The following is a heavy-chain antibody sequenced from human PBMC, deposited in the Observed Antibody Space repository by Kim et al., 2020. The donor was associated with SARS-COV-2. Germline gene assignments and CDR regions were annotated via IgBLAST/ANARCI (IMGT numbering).Heavy chain of an antibody. J-gene: IGHJ5*02. D-gene: IGHD3-10*01. V-gene: IGHV2-5*02. CDR2: IYWDDDK. CDR1: GFSLSTSGVG. CDR3: ALTILYGSGSPNWFDP. Sequence: SGPTLVKPTQTLTLTCTFSGFSLSTSGVGVGWIRQPPGKALEWLALIYWDDDKRYSPSLKSRLTITKDTSKNQVVLTMTNMDPVDTATYYCALTILYGSGSPNWFDPWGQGTLVTVSS.